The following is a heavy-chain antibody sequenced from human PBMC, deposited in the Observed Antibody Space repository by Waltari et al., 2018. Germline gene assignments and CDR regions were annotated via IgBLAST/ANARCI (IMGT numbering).Heavy chain of an antibody. V-gene: IGHV3-21*01. CDR3: ARAGLSASGVVLDDAFDI. D-gene: IGHD3-3*01. Sequence: EVQLVESGGGLVKSGGSQRLSCAASGFTFSSYSMNWVRQAPGKGLGWLSRSSRSSTYRNYSDAVKGRFTISRDNAKNSVFLQMNSLRAEDTAMYYCARAGLSASGVVLDDAFDIWGQGTMVTVSS. CDR1: GFTFSSYS. J-gene: IGHJ3*02. CDR2: SSRSSTYR.